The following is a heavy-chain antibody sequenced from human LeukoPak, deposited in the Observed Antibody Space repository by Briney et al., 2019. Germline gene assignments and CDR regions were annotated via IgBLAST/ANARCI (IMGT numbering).Heavy chain of an antibody. Sequence: SETLSLTCTVSGGSISSSSYYWGWIRQPPGKGLEWIGSIYYSGSTYYNPSLKSRVTISVDTSKNQFSLKLSSVTAADTAVYYCARVGRIVGATWSGKNQREKPGFDYWGQGTLVTVSS. J-gene: IGHJ4*02. V-gene: IGHV4-39*07. CDR1: GGSISSSSYY. CDR2: IYYSGST. CDR3: ARVGRIVGATWSGKNQREKPGFDY. D-gene: IGHD1-26*01.